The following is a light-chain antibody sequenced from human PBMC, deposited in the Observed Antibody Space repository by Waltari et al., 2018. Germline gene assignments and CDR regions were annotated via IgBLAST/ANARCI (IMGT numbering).Light chain of an antibody. CDR1: NNDVGASKF. J-gene: IGLJ2*01. V-gene: IGLV2-14*03. CDR2: DVT. Sequence: QSALTQPASVSGSPGQSITISCTGTNNDVGASKFVSCYQQHPGRAPPLMIYDVTERPSGISYRVAGSKAANTASLTISGLLPEDEAIYYCCSFTATHTLLFGGGTTVTVL. CDR3: CSFTATHTLL.